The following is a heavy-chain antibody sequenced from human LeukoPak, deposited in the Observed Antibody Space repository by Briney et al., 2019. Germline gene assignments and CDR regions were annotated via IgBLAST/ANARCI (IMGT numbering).Heavy chain of an antibody. CDR2: IYHSGST. V-gene: IGHV4-38-2*02. CDR3: ARGVEMATEDWFDP. Sequence: SETLSLTCTVSGYSISSGYYWGWIRQPPGKGLEWIGSIYHSGSTYYNPSLKSRVTISVDTSKNQFSLKLSSVTAADTAVYYCARGVEMATEDWFDPWGQGTLVTVSS. J-gene: IGHJ5*02. CDR1: GYSISSGYY. D-gene: IGHD5-24*01.